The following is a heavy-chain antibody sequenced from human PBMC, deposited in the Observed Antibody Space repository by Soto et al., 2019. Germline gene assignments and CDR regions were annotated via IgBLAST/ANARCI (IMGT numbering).Heavy chain of an antibody. CDR2: ISYDGSNK. J-gene: IGHJ4*02. D-gene: IGHD4-17*01. V-gene: IGHV3-30*03. CDR1: GFTFSSYG. Sequence: GGSLRLSCAASGFTFSSYGMHWVRQAPGKGLEWVAVISYDGSNKYYADSVKGRFTISRDNSKNTLYLQMNSLRAEDTAVYYCARDLGDYTVYDYWGQGTLVTVSS. CDR3: ARDLGDYTVYDY.